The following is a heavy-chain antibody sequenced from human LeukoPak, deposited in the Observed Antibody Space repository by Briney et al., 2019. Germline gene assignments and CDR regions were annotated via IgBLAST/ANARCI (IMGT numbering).Heavy chain of an antibody. CDR2: IKSKTDGGTT. Sequence: GGSLRLSCAASGFTFSNAWMSWVRQGPGKGLEWVGRIKSKTDGGTTDYAAPAKGRFSISRDDSKNTLYLQMNSLKSEDTAVYYCSTDVQTANDYWGQGTLVTVSS. CDR3: STDVQTANDY. V-gene: IGHV3-15*01. J-gene: IGHJ4*02. CDR1: GFTFSNAW.